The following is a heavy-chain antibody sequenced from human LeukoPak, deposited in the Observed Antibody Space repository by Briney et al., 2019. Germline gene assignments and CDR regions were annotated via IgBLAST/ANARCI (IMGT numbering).Heavy chain of an antibody. V-gene: IGHV4-38-2*02. CDR3: ASAYSSPFDY. J-gene: IGHJ4*02. Sequence: SETLSLTCTVSGGSINGFYWSWIRQPPGKGLEWIGSIYHSGSTYYNPSLKSRVTISVDTSKNQFSLKLSSVTAADTAVYYCASAYSSPFDYWGQGTLVTVSS. CDR2: IYHSGST. CDR1: GGSINGFY. D-gene: IGHD6-19*01.